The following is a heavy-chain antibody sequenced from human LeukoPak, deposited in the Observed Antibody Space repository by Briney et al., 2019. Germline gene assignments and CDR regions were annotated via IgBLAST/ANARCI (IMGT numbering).Heavy chain of an antibody. D-gene: IGHD6-6*01. CDR2: RWYDGSNK. V-gene: IGHV3-33*01. Sequence: PGGSLRLSCAASGFTFSSYGMHWVRQAPGKGLEWLADRWYDGSNKYYADSVKGRFTISRDNSKNTLYLQMNSLRAEDTAVYYCARGREYSSSSAFDYWGQGTLVTVSS. CDR1: GFTFSSYG. CDR3: ARGREYSSSSAFDY. J-gene: IGHJ4*02.